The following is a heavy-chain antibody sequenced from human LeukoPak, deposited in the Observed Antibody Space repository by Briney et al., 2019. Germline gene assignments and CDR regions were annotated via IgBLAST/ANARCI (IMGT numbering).Heavy chain of an antibody. CDR1: GYTFATSG. CDR3: ARDHQYDFDH. V-gene: IGHV1-18*01. J-gene: IGHJ4*02. Sequence: ASVKVSCKASGYTFATSGISWVRQAPGQGLEWMGWIGAYNGNTNYVQNFQGRVTMTTETSTSTAYMELRSLRSDDTAVYYCARDHQYDFDHWGQGTLVTVSS. D-gene: IGHD2-2*01. CDR2: IGAYNGNT.